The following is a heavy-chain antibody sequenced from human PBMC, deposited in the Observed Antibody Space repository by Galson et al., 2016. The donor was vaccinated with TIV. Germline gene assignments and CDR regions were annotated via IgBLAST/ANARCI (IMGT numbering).Heavy chain of an antibody. D-gene: IGHD3-3*01. J-gene: IGHJ3*02. CDR3: ARITVGGIWNAIDI. Sequence: WIRLPAGRGLEWVSDINWNGAATGYADSVQGRFTISRDNAKKSVHLQMNSLRVEDTAFYCCARITVGGIWNAIDIWGQGTMVSVSP. CDR2: INWNGAAT. V-gene: IGHV3-20*03.